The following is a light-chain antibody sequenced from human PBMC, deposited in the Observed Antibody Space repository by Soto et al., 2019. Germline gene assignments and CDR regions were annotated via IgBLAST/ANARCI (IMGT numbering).Light chain of an antibody. CDR2: GAS. V-gene: IGKV3-20*01. Sequence: EIVLTQSPGTLSLSPGERATLSCRASQSVSSSYLAWYQQKPGQAPRLLIYGASSRATGIPYRFSGSGSGTDFSLTISRLEPEDFAVYYCQQYGSSPPMYTFCQGTKLEIK. CDR1: QSVSSSY. CDR3: QQYGSSPPMYT. J-gene: IGKJ2*01.